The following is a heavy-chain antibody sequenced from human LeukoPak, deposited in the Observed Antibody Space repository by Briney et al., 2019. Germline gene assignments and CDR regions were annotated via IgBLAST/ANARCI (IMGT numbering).Heavy chain of an antibody. Sequence: SETLSLTCTVSGGSISSYYRSWIRQPPGKGLEWIGYIYYSGSTNYNPSLKSRVTISVDTSKNQFSLKLSSVTAADTAVYYCARGNQLLSHAFDIWGQGTMVTVSS. CDR3: ARGNQLLSHAFDI. CDR1: GGSISSYY. D-gene: IGHD2-21*01. CDR2: IYYSGST. J-gene: IGHJ3*02. V-gene: IGHV4-59*01.